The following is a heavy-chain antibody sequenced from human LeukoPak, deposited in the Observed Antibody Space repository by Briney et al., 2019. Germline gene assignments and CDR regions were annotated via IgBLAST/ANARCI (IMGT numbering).Heavy chain of an antibody. V-gene: IGHV3-9*01. CDR3: AKEKGAYYYDSSGYPSVFQH. J-gene: IGHJ1*01. CDR1: GFTFDDYA. D-gene: IGHD3-22*01. CDR2: ISWNSGSI. Sequence: GGSLRLSCAASGFTFDDYAMHWVRQAPGKGLEWVSGISWNSGSIGYADSVKGRFTISRDNAKNSLYLQMNSLRAEDTALYYCAKEKGAYYYDSSGYPSVFQHWGQGTLVTVSS.